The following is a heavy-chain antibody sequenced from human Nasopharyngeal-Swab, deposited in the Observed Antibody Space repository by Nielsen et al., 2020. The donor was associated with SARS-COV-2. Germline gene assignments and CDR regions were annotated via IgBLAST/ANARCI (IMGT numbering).Heavy chain of an antibody. J-gene: IGHJ6*02. CDR3: ARASGYDSGYYYGMDV. V-gene: IGHV3-21*01. CDR1: GFTFSSYS. D-gene: IGHD5-12*01. Sequence: GGSLRLSCAASGFTFSSYSMNWVRQAPGKGLEWVSSISSSSSYIYYADSVKGRFTISRDNAKNSLYLQMNSLRAEDTAVYYCARASGYDSGYYYGMDVWGLGTTVTVSS. CDR2: ISSSSSYI.